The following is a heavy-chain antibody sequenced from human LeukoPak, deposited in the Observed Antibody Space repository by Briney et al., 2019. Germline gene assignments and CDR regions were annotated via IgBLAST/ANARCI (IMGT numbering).Heavy chain of an antibody. CDR2: IRTKGYGGTT. CDR3: SRSPYGFVYYFDY. D-gene: IGHD4-17*01. J-gene: IGHJ4*02. Sequence: HPGGSLRLSCAASGSTFSDQYMDWVRQAPGKGLEWVGFIRTKGYGGTTEYAASVKGRFSISRDDSKSIAYLQMNSLKTEDTALYYCSRSPYGFVYYFDYWGQGTLVTVSS. V-gene: IGHV3-49*04. CDR1: GSTFSDQY.